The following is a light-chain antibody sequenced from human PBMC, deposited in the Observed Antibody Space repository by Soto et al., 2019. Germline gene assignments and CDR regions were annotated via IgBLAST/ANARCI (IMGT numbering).Light chain of an antibody. CDR2: DNN. CDR3: GTWDSSLSAVV. V-gene: IGLV1-51*01. CDR1: SSNIGNHY. Sequence: QSVLTQPPSVSAAPGQKVTISCSGSSSNIGNHYVSWYQQFPGTAPKLLIYDNNNRPSGIPDRFSGSKSGTSATLGITGLQTGDEADYYCGTWDSSLSAVVFGGGTKLTVL. J-gene: IGLJ2*01.